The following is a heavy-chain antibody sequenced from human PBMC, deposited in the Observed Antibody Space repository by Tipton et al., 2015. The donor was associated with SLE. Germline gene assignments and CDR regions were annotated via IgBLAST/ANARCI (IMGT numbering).Heavy chain of an antibody. CDR2: ISSGGISI. V-gene: IGHV3-48*03. CDR3: TRGTGSRHYFSMDV. Sequence: SLRLSCEASGFTFSSYEMNWVRQTPGKGLEWVSHISSGGISIYYADSVSGRFTISRDNADNSLSLQMNSLRAEDTAVYYCTRGTGSRHYFSMDVWGSGTTVTVSS. CDR1: GFTFSSYE. J-gene: IGHJ6*03. D-gene: IGHD3-10*01.